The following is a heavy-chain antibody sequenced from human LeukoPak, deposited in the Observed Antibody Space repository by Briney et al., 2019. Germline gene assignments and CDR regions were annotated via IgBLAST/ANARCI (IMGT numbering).Heavy chain of an antibody. V-gene: IGHV4-38-2*01. D-gene: IGHD2-15*01. CDR1: GYSISSGYY. Sequence: PSETLSLTCAVYGYSISSGYYWGWIRQPPGKGLEWIGSIYHSGSTYYNPSLKSRVTISVDTSKNQFSLKLSSVTAADTAVYYCAKGYSGSDAFDIWGQGTMVTVSS. J-gene: IGHJ3*02. CDR3: AKGYSGSDAFDI. CDR2: IYHSGST.